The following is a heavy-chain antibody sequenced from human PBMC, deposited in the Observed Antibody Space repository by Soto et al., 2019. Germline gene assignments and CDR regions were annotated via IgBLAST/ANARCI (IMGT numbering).Heavy chain of an antibody. J-gene: IGHJ3*02. Sequence: QVQLQESGPGLVKPSETLSLTCTVSGGSISNYYWCWIRQPPGKGLESVGYIYYSGTTNYNPSLERRVTISVDLSKNQVSLSLSSVTAADTATSYCARDTYGGGIWGQGTVVTVSS. V-gene: IGHV4-59*13. CDR3: ARDTYGGGI. CDR2: IYYSGTT. D-gene: IGHD3-10*01. CDR1: GGSISNYY.